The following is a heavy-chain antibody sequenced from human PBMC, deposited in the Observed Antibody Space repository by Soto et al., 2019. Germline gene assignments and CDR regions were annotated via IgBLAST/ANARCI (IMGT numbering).Heavy chain of an antibody. CDR3: AKDMFGSWNYFDY. Sequence: GGSLRLSCAASGFTFDDYAMHWVRQAPGKGLEWVSAISWNSGTIGYADSVKGRFTISRDNAKNSLYLQMNSLRAEDTALYYCAKDMFGSWNYFDYWGQGTLVTVSS. J-gene: IGHJ4*02. D-gene: IGHD3-10*02. CDR1: GFTFDDYA. V-gene: IGHV3-9*01. CDR2: ISWNSGTI.